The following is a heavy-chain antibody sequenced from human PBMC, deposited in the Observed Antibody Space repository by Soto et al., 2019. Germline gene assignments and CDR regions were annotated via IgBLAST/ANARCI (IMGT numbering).Heavy chain of an antibody. Sequence: SETLSLTCSVSGASISSDYWDWIRQPPGKGLEWIGYTHYSGNTNYHPSLTSRVTISLDTSRNQFSLKLSSVTAADTAVYYCARHTATIRAGFDYWGQGALVTVSS. CDR3: ARHTATIRAGFDY. V-gene: IGHV4-59*01. J-gene: IGHJ4*01. CDR1: GASISSDY. D-gene: IGHD4-17*01. CDR2: THYSGNT.